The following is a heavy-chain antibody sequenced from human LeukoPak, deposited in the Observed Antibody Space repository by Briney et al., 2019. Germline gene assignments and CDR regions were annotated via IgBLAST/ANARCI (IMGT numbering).Heavy chain of an antibody. D-gene: IGHD4/OR15-4a*01. Sequence: SEPLSLTCTVSGGSIKDSDWSWIRQPAGKGLEWIGRIYINGRTNYNPSLKSRVSMSRDTSKNQFSLKMTFVTAADTAVYFCAIEFYGGQPAFWVQGTLVTVSS. CDR1: GGSIKDSD. J-gene: IGHJ4*02. CDR3: AIEFYGGQPAF. V-gene: IGHV4-4*07. CDR2: IYINGRT.